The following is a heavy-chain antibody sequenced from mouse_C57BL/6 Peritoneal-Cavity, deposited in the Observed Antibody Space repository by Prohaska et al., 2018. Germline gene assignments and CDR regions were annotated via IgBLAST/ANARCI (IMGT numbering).Heavy chain of an antibody. CDR2: VGREVGGT. J-gene: IGHJ4*01. CDR3: TNYCGSSYTMDY. V-gene: IGHV1-15*01. CDR1: GYTYTDYE. D-gene: IGHD1-1*01. Sequence: QVQLQQSGAELVRPGASVTLSCKASGYTYTDYEMHWVKQTPVHGLEWIGGVGREVGGTAYNQKFKGEAIRTADKSSSTAYMGLRRLTSENSAVYYCTNYCGSSYTMDYWGQGTSVTVSS.